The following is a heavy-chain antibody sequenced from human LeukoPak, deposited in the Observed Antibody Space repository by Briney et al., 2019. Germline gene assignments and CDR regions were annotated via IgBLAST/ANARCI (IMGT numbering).Heavy chain of an antibody. V-gene: IGHV3-23*01. D-gene: IGHD2-15*01. CDR1: GFSFSSHA. CDR3: AKRGVVIRAVLVVGFHKEAYYFDS. CDR2: ISDRGGST. J-gene: IGHJ4*02. Sequence: GGSLRLPCAASGFSFSSHAMGWVRQAPGKGLEWVAGISDRGGSTNYADSVKGRFTISRDNPKNTLYLQMNSLRSEDTAVYFCAKRGVVIRAVLVVGFHKEAYYFDSWGQGALVTVSS.